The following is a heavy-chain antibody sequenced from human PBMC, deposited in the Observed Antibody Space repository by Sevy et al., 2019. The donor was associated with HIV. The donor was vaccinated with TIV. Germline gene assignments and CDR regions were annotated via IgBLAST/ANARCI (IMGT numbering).Heavy chain of an antibody. CDR1: RFTFSRYA. V-gene: IGHV3-23*01. CDR2: ISGSGGSGDKS. Sequence: GGSLRLSCAASRFTFSRYAMNWVRQAPGKGLEWVSGISGSGGSGDKSNYADSVKGRFTISRDDSKNSLYLQLNSLRAEDTAIYYCARKYDSSGYFDYWGHGTLVTVSS. CDR3: ARKYDSSGYFDY. D-gene: IGHD3-22*01. J-gene: IGHJ5*01.